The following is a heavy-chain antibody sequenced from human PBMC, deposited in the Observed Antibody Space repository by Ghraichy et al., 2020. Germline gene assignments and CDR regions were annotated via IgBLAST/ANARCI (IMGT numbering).Heavy chain of an antibody. J-gene: IGHJ5*02. CDR1: GFSLSAYW. V-gene: IGHV3-74*01. Sequence: GGSLRLSCAASGFSLSAYWMNWVRQAPGKGLVWVSRIKNDGIITYYADSVKGRFTFSSDNAKNTLYLQMNSLRAEDTAVYYCARSDWFVTWGQGTLVTVSS. CDR2: IKNDGIIT. CDR3: ARSDWFVT.